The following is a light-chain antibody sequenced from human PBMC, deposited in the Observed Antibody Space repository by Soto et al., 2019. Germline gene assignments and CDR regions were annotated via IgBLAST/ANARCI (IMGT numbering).Light chain of an antibody. J-gene: IGKJ1*01. Sequence: DIQMTQSPSSLSASVGDRISITCRASQSVSSYLNWYQQKPGKAPRLLIYGASSLESGVPSRFSGSGSATEFTLTISSLQPDDFATYYCQQYNSYWTFGQGTKVDIK. CDR2: GAS. CDR3: QQYNSYWT. V-gene: IGKV1-5*01. CDR1: QSVSSY.